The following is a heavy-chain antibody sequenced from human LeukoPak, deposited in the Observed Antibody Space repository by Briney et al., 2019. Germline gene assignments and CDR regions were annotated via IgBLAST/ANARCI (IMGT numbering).Heavy chain of an antibody. CDR1: GDSISSYY. D-gene: IGHD6-19*01. CDR2: IYYSGST. V-gene: IGHV4-59*12. J-gene: IGHJ4*02. Sequence: SETLSLTCTVSGDSISSYYWSWIRQPPEKGLEWIGYIYYSGSTNYNPSLKSRGTISVDTSKSQFSLKLSSVTAADTAVYYCAREGSGWYYFDFWGQGILVTVSS. CDR3: AREGSGWYYFDF.